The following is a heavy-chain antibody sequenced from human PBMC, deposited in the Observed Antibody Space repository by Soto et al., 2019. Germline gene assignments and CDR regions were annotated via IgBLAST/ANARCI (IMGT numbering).Heavy chain of an antibody. V-gene: IGHV4-31*03. CDR1: GGSISSGGYY. CDR3: ARHLRGEYQLLMGENYYYGMDV. D-gene: IGHD2-2*01. CDR2: IYYSGST. J-gene: IGHJ6*02. Sequence: LSLTCTVSGGSISSGGYYWSWIRQHPGKGLEWIGYIYYSGSTYYNPSLKSRVTISVDTSKNQFSLKLSSVTAADTAMYYCARHLRGEYQLLMGENYYYGMDVWGQGTTVTVSS.